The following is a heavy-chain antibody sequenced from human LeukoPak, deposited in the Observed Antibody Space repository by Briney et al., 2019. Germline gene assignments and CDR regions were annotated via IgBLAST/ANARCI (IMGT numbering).Heavy chain of an antibody. J-gene: IGHJ3*02. V-gene: IGHV3-30*04. CDR3: AREGVQTTVDAFDI. Sequence: GGSLRLSCAAFGFTLKIYPMHWVRQAPGKGLEWLSVISHDGSDKNNADSVKGRVIISRDNSKNTVYLQLNSLRPEDTAMYYCAREGVQTTVDAFDIWGLGTMVIVSS. CDR2: ISHDGSDK. CDR1: GFTLKIYP. D-gene: IGHD4-17*01.